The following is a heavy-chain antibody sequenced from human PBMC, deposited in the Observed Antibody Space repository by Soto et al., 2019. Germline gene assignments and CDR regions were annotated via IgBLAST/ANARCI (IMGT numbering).Heavy chain of an antibody. CDR1: GGSISSGGYS. J-gene: IGHJ4*02. D-gene: IGHD1-20*01. V-gene: IGHV4-30-2*01. CDR2: INHSGST. Sequence: TLSLTCAVSGGSISSGGYSWSWIRQPPGKGLEWIGDINHSGSTNYNPSLKSRVTMTRNTSISTAYMELSSLRSEDTAVYYCAREITGKFPNWGQGTLVTVSS. CDR3: AREITGKFPN.